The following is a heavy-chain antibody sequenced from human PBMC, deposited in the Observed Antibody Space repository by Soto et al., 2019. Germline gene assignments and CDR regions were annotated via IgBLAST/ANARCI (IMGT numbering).Heavy chain of an antibody. Sequence: EVQLVDSGGGLVKPGGSLRLSCAASGFTFTSNRMNWVRQAPGKGLEWVSSISTNSAYIYYADSVKGRFTISRDNAKNSLYLQMNSLRAEDTAVYYCARGDGYNYFDSWSPGTLVTVSS. D-gene: IGHD6-25*01. J-gene: IGHJ4*02. CDR3: ARGDGYNYFDS. CDR2: ISTNSAYI. V-gene: IGHV3-21*02. CDR1: GFTFTSNR.